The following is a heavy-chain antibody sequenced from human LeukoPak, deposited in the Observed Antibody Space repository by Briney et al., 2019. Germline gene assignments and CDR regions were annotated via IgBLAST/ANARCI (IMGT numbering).Heavy chain of an antibody. CDR2: ISYDGSNK. CDR1: GFTFSSYG. Sequence: GSLRLSCAASGFTFSSYGMHWVRQAPGKGLEWVAVISYDGSNKYYADSVKGRFTISRDNSKNTLYLQMSSLRAEDTAVYYCAKLAVAGIIDYWGQGTLVTVSS. D-gene: IGHD6-19*01. V-gene: IGHV3-30*18. CDR3: AKLAVAGIIDY. J-gene: IGHJ4*02.